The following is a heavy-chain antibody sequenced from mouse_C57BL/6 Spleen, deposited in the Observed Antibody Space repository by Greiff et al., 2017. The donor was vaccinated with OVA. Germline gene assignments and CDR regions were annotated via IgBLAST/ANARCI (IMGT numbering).Heavy chain of an antibody. CDR2: INPNNGGT. CDR1: GYTFTDYY. J-gene: IGHJ4*01. D-gene: IGHD1-1*01. V-gene: IGHV1-26*01. Sequence: EVQLQQSGPELVKPGASVKISCKASGYTFTDYYMNWVKQSHGKSLEWIGDINPNNGGTSYNQKFKGKATLTVDKSSSTAYMELRSLTSEDSAVYYCARLLRTPYYAMDYWGQGTSVTVSS. CDR3: ARLLRTPYYAMDY.